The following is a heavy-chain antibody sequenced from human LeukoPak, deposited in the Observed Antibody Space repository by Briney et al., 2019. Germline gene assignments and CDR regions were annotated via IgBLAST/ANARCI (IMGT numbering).Heavy chain of an antibody. J-gene: IGHJ6*02. CDR2: ISYDGSNK. CDR3: ARGLDSIAAAYYYYGMDV. D-gene: IGHD6-13*01. Sequence: GRSLRLSCAASGFTFSNYAMHWVRQAPGKGLEWVAVISYDGSNKYYADSVKGRFTISRDNSKNTLYLQMNSLRAEDTAVYYCARGLDSIAAAYYYYGMDVWGQGTTVTVSS. V-gene: IGHV3-30*04. CDR1: GFTFSNYA.